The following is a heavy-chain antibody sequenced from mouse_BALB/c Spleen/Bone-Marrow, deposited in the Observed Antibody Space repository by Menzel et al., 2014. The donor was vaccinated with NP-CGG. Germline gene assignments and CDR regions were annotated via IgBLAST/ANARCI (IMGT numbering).Heavy chain of an antibody. V-gene: IGHV5-17*02. Sequence: EVKVVESGGGLVQPGGSRKLSCAASGITFRNFGMHWVRQAPEKGLEWVAYISSGSSTIYYADTLKGRFTISRDNPKNTLFLQMTSLRSEDTAMYYCARIGRARGYAMDYWGPGTSVTVSS. CDR1: GITFRNFG. D-gene: IGHD3-3*01. J-gene: IGHJ4*01. CDR3: ARIGRARGYAMDY. CDR2: ISSGSSTI.